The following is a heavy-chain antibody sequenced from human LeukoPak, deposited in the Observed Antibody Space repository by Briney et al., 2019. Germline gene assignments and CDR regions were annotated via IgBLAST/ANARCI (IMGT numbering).Heavy chain of an antibody. V-gene: IGHV3-48*01. Sequence: PGGSLRLSCAASGFTFSSYSMNWVRQAPGKGLEWVSYISSSSSTIYYADSVKGRFTISRDNSQNTVSLQVNNLRTEDTAFYYCAKTSLSDASDYMDVWGKGTTVTVSS. D-gene: IGHD3-3*01. J-gene: IGHJ6*03. CDR1: GFTFSSYS. CDR3: AKTSLSDASDYMDV. CDR2: ISSSSSTI.